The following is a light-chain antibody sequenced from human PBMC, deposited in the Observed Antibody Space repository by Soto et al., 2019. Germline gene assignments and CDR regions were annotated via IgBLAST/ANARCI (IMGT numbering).Light chain of an antibody. Sequence: PGERANLSCRASQSVSSYLAWYQQKPGQAPRLLIYDASNRATGIPARFSGSGSGTDFTLTISSLEPEDFAVYYCQQYGSSGTFGQGTKVDI. V-gene: IGKV3-11*01. CDR3: QQYGSSGT. CDR1: QSVSSY. CDR2: DAS. J-gene: IGKJ1*01.